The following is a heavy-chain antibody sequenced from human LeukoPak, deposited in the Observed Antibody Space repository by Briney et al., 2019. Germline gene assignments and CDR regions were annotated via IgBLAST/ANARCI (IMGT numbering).Heavy chain of an antibody. V-gene: IGHV3-74*01. CDR3: ASDTTPHTFDI. D-gene: IGHD1-14*01. CDR1: GFTFSRYW. CDR2: INVDGSTT. Sequence: GSLRLSCAASGFTFSRYWMHWVRQAPGKGLVWVSLINVDGSTTTYADSVKGRFAISRDNAKNTLYLQMNSLRAEDTAVYYCASDTTPHTFDIWGQGTMVTVSS. J-gene: IGHJ3*02.